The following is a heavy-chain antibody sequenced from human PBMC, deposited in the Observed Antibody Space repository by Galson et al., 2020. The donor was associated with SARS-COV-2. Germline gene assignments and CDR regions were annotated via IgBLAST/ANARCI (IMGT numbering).Heavy chain of an antibody. CDR1: GGSFSGYY. CDR2: INHSGRT. Sequence: SETLSLTCAVYGGSFSGYYWSWIRKPPAKGLEWIRDINHSGRTNYNPSLKSRVTISVDTSKNQFSLKLSSVTAADTAVYYCARGGLLWGYYYYMDVWGKGTTVTVSS. D-gene: IGHD3-16*01. J-gene: IGHJ6*03. CDR3: ARGGLLWGYYYYMDV. V-gene: IGHV4-34*01.